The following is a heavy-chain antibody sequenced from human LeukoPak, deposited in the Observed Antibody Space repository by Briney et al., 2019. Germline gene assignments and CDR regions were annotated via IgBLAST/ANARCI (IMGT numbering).Heavy chain of an antibody. CDR2: INQDGSEK. V-gene: IGHV3-7*01. J-gene: IGHJ4*02. Sequence: GGSLRLSCAASGFTFSSYAMSWVRQAPGKGLEWVANINQDGSEKYYVDSVKGRFTISRDNAKNSLYLQMNSLRAEDTAVYYCARAMYSSSWYPDYWGQGTLVTVSS. D-gene: IGHD6-13*01. CDR1: GFTFSSYA. CDR3: ARAMYSSSWYPDY.